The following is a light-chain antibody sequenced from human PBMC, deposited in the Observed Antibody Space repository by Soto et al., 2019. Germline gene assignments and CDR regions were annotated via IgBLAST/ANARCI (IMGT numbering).Light chain of an antibody. V-gene: IGKV1-33*01. CDR1: QDISNY. CDR2: DAS. Sequence: DIQMTQSPSSLSASVGDRVTITCQASQDISNYLNWYQQKPGKAPKLLIYDASNLETGVPSRFSGSGSGTDFTFTISTLQPEDIAKYYCQQYDNPPLPFGGGTKVEI. CDR3: QQYDNPPLP. J-gene: IGKJ4*01.